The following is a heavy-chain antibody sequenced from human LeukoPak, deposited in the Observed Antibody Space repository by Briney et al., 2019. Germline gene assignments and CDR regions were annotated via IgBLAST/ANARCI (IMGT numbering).Heavy chain of an antibody. V-gene: IGHV3-11*04. CDR1: GFTFSDYY. Sequence: SGGSLRLSCAASGFTFSDYYMSWIRQAPGKGLEWVSYISSSGSTIYYADSVKGRFTISRDNAKNSLYLQMNSLRAEDTAVYYCARDYPLEYSSSPGGLDYWGQGTLVTVSS. CDR3: ARDYPLEYSSSPGGLDY. CDR2: ISSSGSTI. J-gene: IGHJ4*02. D-gene: IGHD6-6*01.